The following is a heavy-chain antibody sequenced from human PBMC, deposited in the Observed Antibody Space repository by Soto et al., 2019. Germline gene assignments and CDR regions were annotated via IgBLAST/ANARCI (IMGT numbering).Heavy chain of an antibody. J-gene: IGHJ4*02. CDR2: IIPIFGTA. CDR1: GGTFSSYA. D-gene: IGHD5-18*01. CDR3: ASSIVHTAMVSCLDY. Sequence: QVQLVQSGAEVKKPGSSVKVSCKASGGTFSSYAISWVRQAPGQGLEWMGGIIPIFGTANYAQKFKGRVTITADESTSTAYMELSSLRSEDTAVYYCASSIVHTAMVSCLDYWGQGTLVTVSS. V-gene: IGHV1-69*12.